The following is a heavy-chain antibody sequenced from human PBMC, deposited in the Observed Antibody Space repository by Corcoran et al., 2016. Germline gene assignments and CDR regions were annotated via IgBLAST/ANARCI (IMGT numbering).Heavy chain of an antibody. CDR3: AHRGPSLPPYDSSGYYDY. CDR1: GFSLSTSGVG. V-gene: IGHV2-5*02. J-gene: IGHJ4*02. Sequence: QITLKESGPTLVKPTQTLTLTCTFSGFSLSTSGVGVGWIRQPPGKALAWLALIYWDDDKRYSPSLKSRLTITKDPSKNQVVLTMTNMDPVDTATYYCAHRGPSLPPYDSSGYYDYWGQGTLVTVSS. CDR2: IYWDDDK. D-gene: IGHD3-22*01.